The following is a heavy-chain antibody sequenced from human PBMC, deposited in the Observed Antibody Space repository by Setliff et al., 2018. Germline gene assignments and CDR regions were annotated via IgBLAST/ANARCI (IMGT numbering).Heavy chain of an antibody. J-gene: IGHJ4*02. CDR1: GFTLGDYA. V-gene: IGHV3-49*04. CDR2: IRSKAYGGTT. D-gene: IGHD4-4*01. CDR3: TRDYSNYATSVGDIDY. Sequence: RPLRLSCTASGFTLGDYAMSWVRQAPGKGLEWVGIIRSKAYGGTTEYAASVTGRFTISRDDSKSIAYLQMNSLKTEDTAVYYCTRDYSNYATSVGDIDYWGQGTLVTVSS.